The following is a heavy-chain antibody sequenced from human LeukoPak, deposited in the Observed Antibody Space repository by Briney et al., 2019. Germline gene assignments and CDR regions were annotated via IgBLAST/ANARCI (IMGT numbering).Heavy chain of an antibody. CDR2: IYYSGST. CDR1: GGSISSGGYY. CDR3: ARTNSCSSTSCYVPSDWFDP. Sequence: SQTLSLTRTVSGGSISSGGYYWSWIRQHPGKGLEWIGYIYYSGSTYYNASLKSRVTISVDTSKNQFSLKLSSVTAADTAVYYCARTNSCSSTSCYVPSDWFDPWGQGTLVTVSS. D-gene: IGHD2-2*01. V-gene: IGHV4-31*03. J-gene: IGHJ5*02.